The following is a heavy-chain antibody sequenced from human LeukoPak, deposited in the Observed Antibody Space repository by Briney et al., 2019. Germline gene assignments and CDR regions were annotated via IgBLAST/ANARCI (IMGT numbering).Heavy chain of an antibody. V-gene: IGHV6-1*01. CDR2: TYYRAKSYT. D-gene: IGHD5-12*01. CDR3: ARDADGYSGYDFDS. CDR1: GDSVSSNSAA. Sequence: SQTLSLTCAISGDSVSSNSAAWNWVGQSPWSGLEWVGRTYYRAKSYTDSARFVKRRITINPDTSKNQFSLQLNSVTPEDTAVYYCARDADGYSGYDFDSWGQGTLVTVSS. J-gene: IGHJ4*02.